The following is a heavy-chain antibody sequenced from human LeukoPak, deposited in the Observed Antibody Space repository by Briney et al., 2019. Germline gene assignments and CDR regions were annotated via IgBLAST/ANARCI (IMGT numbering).Heavy chain of an antibody. CDR3: ARGVWESGYGFGYYYMDV. V-gene: IGHV1-46*01. CDR2: INPSGGST. D-gene: IGHD5-12*01. CDR1: GYTFTNYY. Sequence: GASVKVSCKASGYTFTNYYMHWVRQAPGQGLEWMGIINPSGGSTSYAQKFQGRVTMTRDTSTSTVYMELSSLRSEDTAVYYCARGVWESGYGFGYYYMDVWGKGTTVTISS. J-gene: IGHJ6*03.